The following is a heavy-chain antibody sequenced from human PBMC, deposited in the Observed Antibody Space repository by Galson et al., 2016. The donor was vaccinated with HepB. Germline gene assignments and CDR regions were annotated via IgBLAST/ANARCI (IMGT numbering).Heavy chain of an antibody. V-gene: IGHV3-66*02. Sequence: SLRLSCAASGFTVSSNYMTWVRQAPGKGLEYVSVIYSGGTTYYADSVKGRFTISRDNSKNTLFLQMNTLRAEDTAVYYCARGVYGDHGWFDYWGKGTTVTVSS. CDR1: GFTVSSNY. D-gene: IGHD4-17*01. CDR2: IYSGGTT. CDR3: ARGVYGDHGWFDY. J-gene: IGHJ6*04.